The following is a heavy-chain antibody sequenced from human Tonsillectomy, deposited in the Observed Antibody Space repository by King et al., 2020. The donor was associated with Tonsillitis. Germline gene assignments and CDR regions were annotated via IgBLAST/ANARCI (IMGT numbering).Heavy chain of an antibody. CDR1: GGSISSYY. V-gene: IGHV4-4*07. J-gene: IGHJ6*02. D-gene: IGHD4-23*01. CDR3: ASDPASVGYGRDV. Sequence: VQLQESGPGLVKPSETLSLTCTVSGGSISSYYWSWIRQPAGKGLEWIGRIYTSGSTNYNPSLKSRVTMSVDTSKNQFSLKLSSLTAADTAVYYCASDPASVGYGRDVWGQGTTVTVSS. CDR2: IYTSGST.